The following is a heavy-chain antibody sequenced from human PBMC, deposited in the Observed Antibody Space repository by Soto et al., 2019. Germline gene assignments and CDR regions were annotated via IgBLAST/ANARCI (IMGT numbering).Heavy chain of an antibody. V-gene: IGHV3-23*01. CDR3: AKVMNSGSYRAYYGMDG. CDR1: GFTFSSYA. J-gene: IGHJ6*02. CDR2: ISGSGGST. Sequence: GGSLRLSCAASGFTFSSYAMSWVRQAPGKGLEWVSAISGSGGSTYYADSVKGRFTISRDNSKNTLYLQMNSLRAEDTAVYYCAKVMNSGSYRAYYGMDGWGQGTTVTVSS. D-gene: IGHD1-26*01.